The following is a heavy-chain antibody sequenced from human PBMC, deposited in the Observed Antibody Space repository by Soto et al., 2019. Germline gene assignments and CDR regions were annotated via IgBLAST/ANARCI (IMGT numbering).Heavy chain of an antibody. J-gene: IGHJ4*02. V-gene: IGHV3-9*01. CDR1: GFSFDVYG. Sequence: EVQLVQSGGGWVQPGGSLRLSCAASGFSFDVYGMHWVRQVPGKGLEWVSGISYNGGNIGYVNSVRGRFTISRDNDRNSLYLQMNSLRPGDTAVYYCTKVSRSGLCNYFDYWGQGIMVTVSS. CDR3: TKVSRSGLCNYFDY. CDR2: ISYNGGNI. D-gene: IGHD3-16*01.